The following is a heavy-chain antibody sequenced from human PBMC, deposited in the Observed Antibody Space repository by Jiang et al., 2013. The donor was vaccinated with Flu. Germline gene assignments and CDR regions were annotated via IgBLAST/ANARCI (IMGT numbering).Heavy chain of an antibody. D-gene: IGHD3-3*01. V-gene: IGHV4-4*07. CDR2: INKSGNT. Sequence: LLKPSETLSLSCTVSGDSVSSYYWNWIRQAAGKGLEWIGRINKSGNTVYNPSLKSRVTMSIDTSNNQLSLNLNSVTAADTAVYYCARGKVTTIFSVAGFDSWGQGTLVIVSS. CDR1: GDSVSSYY. J-gene: IGHJ4*02. CDR3: ARGKVTTIFSVAGFDS.